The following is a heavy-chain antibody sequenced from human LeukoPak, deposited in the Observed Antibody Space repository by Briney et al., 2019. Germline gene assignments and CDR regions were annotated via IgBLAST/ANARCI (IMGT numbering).Heavy chain of an antibody. CDR3: ARGGSYSFDY. Sequence: SQTLSLTCAISGDSVSSNTVAWNWIRQSPSRGLEWLGRTYYRSQWFNGYAVSVKSRITINPDTSKNQFSLHLNSVTPEDTAVYYCARGGSYSFDYWGQGTLVTVSS. J-gene: IGHJ4*02. CDR1: GDSVSSNTVA. V-gene: IGHV6-1*01. D-gene: IGHD1-26*01. CDR2: TYYRSQWFN.